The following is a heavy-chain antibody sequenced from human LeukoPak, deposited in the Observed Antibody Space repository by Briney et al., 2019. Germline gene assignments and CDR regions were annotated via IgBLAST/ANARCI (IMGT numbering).Heavy chain of an antibody. Sequence: PSETLSLTCTVSGGSISSYYWSWIRQPPGKGLEWIGYIYYSGSTNHNPSLKSRVTISVDTSKNQFSLKLSSVTAADTAVYYCARMETEAGDLDAFDIWGQGTMVTVSS. CDR3: ARMETEAGDLDAFDI. V-gene: IGHV4-59*01. CDR2: IYYSGST. CDR1: GGSISSYY. D-gene: IGHD3-16*01. J-gene: IGHJ3*02.